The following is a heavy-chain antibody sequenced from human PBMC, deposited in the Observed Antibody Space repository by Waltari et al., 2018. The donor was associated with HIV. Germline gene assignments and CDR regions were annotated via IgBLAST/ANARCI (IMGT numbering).Heavy chain of an antibody. V-gene: IGHV1-24*01. D-gene: IGHD3-10*01. Sequence: QVQLVQSGAEVKKPGASVKVSCKVSGYTLTELSIHWVRQDPGKGLEWMGGFDPEDGETIYAQKFQGRVTMTEDTSTDTAYMELSSLRSEDTAVYYCATTGYYGSGSYYGMDVWGQGTTVTVSS. CDR2: FDPEDGET. CDR1: GYTLTELS. CDR3: ATTGYYGSGSYYGMDV. J-gene: IGHJ6*02.